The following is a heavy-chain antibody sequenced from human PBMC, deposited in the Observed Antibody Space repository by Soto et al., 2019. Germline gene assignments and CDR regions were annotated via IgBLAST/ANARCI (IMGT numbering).Heavy chain of an antibody. CDR1: GGSISGSY. Sequence: SETLSLTCSVSGGSISGSYWSWIRQSPGKGLEWLGYVYYTGSTNYSPSLRSRVSISVDTSKNEFALRLSSVAAADTAVYFCARSVAVPGAHIDYWGQGTQVTVSS. J-gene: IGHJ4*02. CDR2: VYYTGST. CDR3: ARSVAVPGAHIDY. D-gene: IGHD6-19*01. V-gene: IGHV4-59*01.